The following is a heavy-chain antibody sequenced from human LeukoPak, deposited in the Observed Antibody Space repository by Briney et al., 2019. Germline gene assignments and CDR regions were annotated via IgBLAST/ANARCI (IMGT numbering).Heavy chain of an antibody. J-gene: IGHJ3*02. Sequence: SETLSITCTVSGGTISSYYWSWVPQPAGQGLEWIGRIYTSGSTNYNPSLKSRVTMSVDTSKNQFSLKLSSVTAADTAVYYCARDPIPAPGAFDIWGQGTMVTVSS. D-gene: IGHD2-2*01. CDR2: IYTSGST. V-gene: IGHV4-4*07. CDR3: ARDPIPAPGAFDI. CDR1: GGTISSYY.